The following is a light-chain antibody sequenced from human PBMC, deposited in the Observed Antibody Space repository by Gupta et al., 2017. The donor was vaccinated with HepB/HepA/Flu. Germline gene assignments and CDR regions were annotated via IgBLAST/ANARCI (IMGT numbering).Light chain of an antibody. J-gene: IGLJ2*01. CDR3: SSSTSSSTLVV. Sequence: QSALTQPASVSGSPGQSITISCPGTSSDVGGYNYVSWYQQHSVKAPKLIIYDVSNRPSGVSNRFSGSKSDNTASLTISGLQAEDEADYYCSSSTSSSTLVVFGGGTKLTVL. CDR2: DVS. V-gene: IGLV2-14*01. CDR1: SSDVGGYNY.